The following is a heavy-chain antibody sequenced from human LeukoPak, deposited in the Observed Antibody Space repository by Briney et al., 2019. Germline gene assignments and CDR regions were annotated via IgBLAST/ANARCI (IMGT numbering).Heavy chain of an antibody. CDR2: MNPNSGNT. CDR1: GYTFTSYD. V-gene: IGHV1-8*01. D-gene: IGHD2-2*01. J-gene: IGHJ6*02. Sequence: GASVKVSCKASGYTFTSYDINWVRQATGQGLEWMGWMNPNSGNTGYAQKFQGRVTMTRNTSISTAYMELSSLRSEDTAVYYCAKTVPDIVVVPAATTPIYYYYGMDVWGQGTTVTVSS. CDR3: AKTVPDIVVVPAATTPIYYYYGMDV.